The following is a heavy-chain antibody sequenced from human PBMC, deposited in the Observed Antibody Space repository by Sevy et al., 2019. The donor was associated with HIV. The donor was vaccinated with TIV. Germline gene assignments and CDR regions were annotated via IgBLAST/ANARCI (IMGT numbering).Heavy chain of an antibody. CDR3: ARGDHSSGWFPLYYFDY. CDR1: GFTFSSYA. CDR2: ISYDGSNK. V-gene: IGHV3-30-3*01. D-gene: IGHD6-19*01. J-gene: IGHJ4*02. Sequence: GGSPRLSCAASGFTFSSYAMHWVRQAPGKGLEWVAVISYDGSNKYYADSVKGRFTISRDNSKNTLYLQMNSLRAEDTAVYYCARGDHSSGWFPLYYFDYWGQGTLVTVSS.